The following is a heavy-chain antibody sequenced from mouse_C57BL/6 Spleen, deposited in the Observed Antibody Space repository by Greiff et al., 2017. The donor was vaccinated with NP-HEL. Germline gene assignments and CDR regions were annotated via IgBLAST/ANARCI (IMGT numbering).Heavy chain of an antibody. J-gene: IGHJ2*01. CDR3: AREDYYGTSDY. D-gene: IGHD1-1*01. CDR1: GYTFTSYW. CDR2: IDPSDSYT. V-gene: IGHV1-50*01. Sequence: QVQLQQPGAELVKPGASVKLSCKASGYTFTSYWMQWVKQRPGQGLEWIGEIDPSDSYTNYNQKFKGKATLTVDTSSSTAYMQLSSLTSEDSAVYYGAREDYYGTSDYWGQGTTLTVSS.